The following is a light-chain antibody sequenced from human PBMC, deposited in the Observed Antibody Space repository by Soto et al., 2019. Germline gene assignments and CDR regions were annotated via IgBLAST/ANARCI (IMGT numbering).Light chain of an antibody. Sequence: DIQMTQSPSSLSASVGDRVTITCRASQSISSYLNWYQQKPGKAPKRLIYAASSFQSGVPSRFSGSGSGTDFTLTISSLQPEDFATYYCQQSYSTPLPFGGGTKVESK. V-gene: IGKV1-39*01. CDR2: AAS. CDR3: QQSYSTPLP. CDR1: QSISSY. J-gene: IGKJ4*01.